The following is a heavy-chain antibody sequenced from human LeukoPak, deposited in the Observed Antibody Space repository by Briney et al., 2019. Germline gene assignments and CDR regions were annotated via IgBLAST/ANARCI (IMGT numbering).Heavy chain of an antibody. D-gene: IGHD3-3*01. J-gene: IGHJ6*02. CDR2: IIPIFGTA. CDR1: GGTFSSYA. V-gene: IGHV1-69*01. CDR3: ARDLGGGYYGFRDYYYYGMDV. Sequence: SVKVSCKASGGTFSSYAISWVRQAPGQGLEWMGGIIPIFGTANYAQKFQGRVTITADESTSTAYMELSSLRSEDTAVYYCARDLGGGYYGFRDYYYYGMDVWGQGTTVTVSS.